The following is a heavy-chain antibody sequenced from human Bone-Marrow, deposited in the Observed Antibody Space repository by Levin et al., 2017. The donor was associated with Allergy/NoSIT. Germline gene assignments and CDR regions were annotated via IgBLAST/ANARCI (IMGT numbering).Heavy chain of an antibody. D-gene: IGHD3-3*01. J-gene: IGHJ4*02. Sequence: GESLKISCAASGFSVSRYWMHWVRQAPGKGLAWVSRINKDGSTINYADSVEGRFTISRDSAKNTLYLQMNSLRVEDTAVYYCTRDTFGVDDYWGQGTMVTVSS. CDR1: GFSVSRYW. CDR2: INKDGSTI. V-gene: IGHV3-74*01. CDR3: TRDTFGVDDY.